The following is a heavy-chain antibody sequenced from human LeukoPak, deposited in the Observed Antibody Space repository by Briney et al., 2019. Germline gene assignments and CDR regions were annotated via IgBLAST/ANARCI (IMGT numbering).Heavy chain of an antibody. CDR3: AKMGAPIDY. CDR1: GFTFSSYW. V-gene: IGHV3-30*18. Sequence: GRSLRLSCAASGFTFSSYWMHWVRQAPGKGLEWVAVISNHGNNIDYVDSVKGRFTISRDNSNNTLFLQMNSLRPDDTAVYYCAKMGAPIDYWGQGILVTVSS. CDR2: ISNHGNNI. D-gene: IGHD1-26*01. J-gene: IGHJ4*02.